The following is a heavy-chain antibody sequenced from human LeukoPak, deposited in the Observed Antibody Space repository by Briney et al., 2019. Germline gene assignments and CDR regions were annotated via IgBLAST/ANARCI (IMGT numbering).Heavy chain of an antibody. Sequence: ASVKVSCKASGYTFTASYMHWVRQAPGQGLECMGWINPNSGGTNYAQKFQGKVTMTRDTSISTAYLVLSNLSSDDTAVYYCARTGDGSFDYWGQGTLVTVSS. J-gene: IGHJ4*02. V-gene: IGHV1-2*02. CDR3: ARTGDGSFDY. D-gene: IGHD2-15*01. CDR2: INPNSGGT. CDR1: GYTFTASY.